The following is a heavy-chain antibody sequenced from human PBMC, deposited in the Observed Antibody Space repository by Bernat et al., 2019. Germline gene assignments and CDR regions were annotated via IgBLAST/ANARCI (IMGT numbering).Heavy chain of an antibody. CDR2: INHSGST. D-gene: IGHD6-13*01. CDR1: GGSFSGYY. CDR3: ARLAAAGTKTDY. V-gene: IGHV4-34*01. Sequence: QVQLQQWGAGLLKPSETLSLTCAVYGGSFSGYYWSWIRQPPGKGLEWIGEINHSGSTNYNPSLKSRVTISVDASKNQFSLKLSSVTAADTAVYYCARLAAAGTKTDYWGQGPLVTVSS. J-gene: IGHJ4*02.